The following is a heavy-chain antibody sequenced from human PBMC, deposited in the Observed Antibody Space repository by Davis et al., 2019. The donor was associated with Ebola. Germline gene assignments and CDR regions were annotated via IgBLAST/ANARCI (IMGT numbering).Heavy chain of an antibody. Sequence: GESLKISCAASGFTFSSYAMSWVRQAPGKGLEWVSAISGSGGSTYYADSVKGRFTISRDNSKNTLYLQMNSLRAEDTAVYYCASLGGRRSGRGPIDYWGQGTLVTVSS. V-gene: IGHV3-23*01. CDR1: GFTFSSYA. CDR2: ISGSGGST. J-gene: IGHJ4*02. CDR3: ASLGGRRSGRGPIDY. D-gene: IGHD1-26*01.